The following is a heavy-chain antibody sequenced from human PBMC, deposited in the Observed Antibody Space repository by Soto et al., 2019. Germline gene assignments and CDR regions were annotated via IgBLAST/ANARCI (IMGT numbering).Heavy chain of an antibody. Sequence: QVQLQQWGAGLLKPSETLSLTCAVYGGSFSGYCWSWIRQPPGKGLEWIGEVDHSGSTHYNPSLKSRVTISVDTSKNQFSLTLSCVTAADTAVYYCASGRKEYSSSWYVDWGQGTLVPVSS. J-gene: IGHJ4*02. CDR3: ASGRKEYSSSWYVD. D-gene: IGHD6-13*01. CDR2: VDHSGST. V-gene: IGHV4-34*01. CDR1: GGSFSGYC.